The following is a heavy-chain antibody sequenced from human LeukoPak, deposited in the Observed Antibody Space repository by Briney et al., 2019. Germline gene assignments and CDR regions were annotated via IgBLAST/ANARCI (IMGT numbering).Heavy chain of an antibody. D-gene: IGHD6-13*01. CDR3: ATGYLVTAGLMDV. V-gene: IGHV1-24*01. J-gene: IGHJ6*02. CDR2: SDPEDGKT. CDR1: GYTLTELS. Sequence: ASVKVSCKVSGYTLTELSMFWVRQAPGKGLEWMGSSDPEDGKTVYAQKFQGRVTMTEDTSTDTAYMELSSLRSEDTAVYYCATGYLVTAGLMDVWGQGTTVTVSS.